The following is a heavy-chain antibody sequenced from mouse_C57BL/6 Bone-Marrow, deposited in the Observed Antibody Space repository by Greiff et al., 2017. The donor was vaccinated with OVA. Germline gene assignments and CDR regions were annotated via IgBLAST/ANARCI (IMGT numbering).Heavy chain of an antibody. V-gene: IGHV5-4*01. CDR3: ARDRSSGYSAWFAY. CDR2: ISDGGSYT. D-gene: IGHD3-2*02. CDR1: GFTFSSYA. Sequence: EVKLVESGGGLVKPGGSLKLSCAASGFTFSSYAMSWVRQTPEKRLEWVATISDGGSYTYYPDNVKGRFTISRDNAKNNLYLQLSQLKSEDTAMYYCARDRSSGYSAWFAYWGQGTLVTVSA. J-gene: IGHJ3*01.